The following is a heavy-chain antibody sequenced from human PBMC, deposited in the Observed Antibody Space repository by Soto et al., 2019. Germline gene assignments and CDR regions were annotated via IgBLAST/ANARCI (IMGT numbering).Heavy chain of an antibody. CDR2: ISYDGSNK. D-gene: IGHD1-26*01. Sequence: PLRLSCAASGFTFSSYAMHWVRQAPGKGLEWVAVISYDGSNKYYADSVKGRFTISRDNSKNTLYLQMNSLRAEDTAVYYCARDGVGVGATKGNYYYGMDVWGQGTTVTVSS. V-gene: IGHV3-30-3*01. J-gene: IGHJ6*02. CDR3: ARDGVGVGATKGNYYYGMDV. CDR1: GFTFSSYA.